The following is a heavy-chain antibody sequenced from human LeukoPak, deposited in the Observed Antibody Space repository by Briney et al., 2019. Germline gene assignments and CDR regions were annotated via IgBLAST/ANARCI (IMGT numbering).Heavy chain of an antibody. Sequence: GGSLRLSCAASGFTVTSSYINWVRQAPGKGLEWISVTYSGGTTYYSESVKDRFIVSRDNSKNTLYLQMNSLRAEDTALYYCAKVSARYSSSWPFDYWGQGTLVTVSS. CDR2: TYSGGTT. J-gene: IGHJ4*02. V-gene: IGHV3-53*05. D-gene: IGHD6-13*01. CDR3: AKVSARYSSSWPFDY. CDR1: GFTVTSSY.